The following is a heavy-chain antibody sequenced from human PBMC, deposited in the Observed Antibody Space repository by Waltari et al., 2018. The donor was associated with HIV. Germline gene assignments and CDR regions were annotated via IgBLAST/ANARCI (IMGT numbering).Heavy chain of an antibody. CDR3: RCLRVAATNRGSVVMTAFRLDP. J-gene: IGHJ5*02. CDR2: INDAGAP. D-gene: IGHD2-21*02. CDR1: GGSFSGYS. Sequence: QLQQWGAGLLKPPETLSLTCAVYGGSFSGYSWTWIRTAPGKGLEWIGEINDAGAPKYNPFLKTRLIISMDRSKNQFSLSMGSLAAADTAVCCVRCLRVAATNRGSVVMTAFRLDPWGQGDLVIVSS. V-gene: IGHV4-34*01.